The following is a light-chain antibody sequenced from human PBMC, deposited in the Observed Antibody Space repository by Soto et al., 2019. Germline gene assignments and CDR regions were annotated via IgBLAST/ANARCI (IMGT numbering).Light chain of an antibody. J-gene: IGLJ3*02. CDR1: GSDIGAYNF. CDR3: YSYAGRNIGV. Sequence: QSALAQPPSASGSPGQSVTISCTGSGSDIGAYNFVSWYQQHPGKAPKLMIFGVTERPSGVPDRFSGSKSGNTASLTVSGLQADDESVYYCYSYAGRNIGVVGGGTTLTVL. V-gene: IGLV2-8*01. CDR2: GVT.